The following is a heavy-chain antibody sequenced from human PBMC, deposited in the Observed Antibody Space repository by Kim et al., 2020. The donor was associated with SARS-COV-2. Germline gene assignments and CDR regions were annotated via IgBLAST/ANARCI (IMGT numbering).Heavy chain of an antibody. Sequence: GGSLRLSCAASGFTFGDYGMSWVRQAPGKGLEWVTGINWNGGSTGYADSVRGRFTISRDNAKKSMYLQMNSLRGEDTALYYCARGGKQWPSEYYCYGMDV. CDR3: ARGGKQWPSEYYCYGMDV. J-gene: IGHJ6*01. CDR2: INWNGGST. D-gene: IGHD6-19*01. V-gene: IGHV3-20*04. CDR1: GFTFGDYG.